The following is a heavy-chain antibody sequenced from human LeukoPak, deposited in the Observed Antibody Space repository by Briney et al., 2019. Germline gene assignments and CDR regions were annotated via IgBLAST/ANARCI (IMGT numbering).Heavy chain of an antibody. J-gene: IGHJ4*02. Sequence: GGSLRLSCAASGFTLTTHATSWVRQAPGKGLEWVSALGVSGSDTYYADSVKGRFTISRDNSKNTLYLQMNSLRAEDTAVYYCARDLVGYWGQGTLVTVSS. CDR1: GFTLTTHA. V-gene: IGHV3-23*01. CDR2: LGVSGSDT. D-gene: IGHD3-16*01. CDR3: ARDLVGY.